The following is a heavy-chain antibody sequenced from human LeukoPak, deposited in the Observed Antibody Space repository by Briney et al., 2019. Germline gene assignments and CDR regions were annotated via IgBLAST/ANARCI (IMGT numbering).Heavy chain of an antibody. J-gene: IGHJ6*03. Sequence: GGSLRLSCAASGFAFSSFAMGWVRQSPGKGLEWLPTINGGGNTTFYADSVKGRFTISRDNSKNTLYLHMDSLRPDDTAIYYCTKELHVAVAVADYYYFYMDVWGRGTAVSVSS. V-gene: IGHV3-23*01. CDR3: TKELHVAVAVADYYYFYMDV. D-gene: IGHD6-19*01. CDR2: INGGGNTT. CDR1: GFAFSSFA.